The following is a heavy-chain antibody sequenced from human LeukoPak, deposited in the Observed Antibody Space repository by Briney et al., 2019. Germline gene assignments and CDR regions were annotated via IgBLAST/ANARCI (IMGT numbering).Heavy chain of an antibody. CDR3: ASTGSSGWNYFDY. CDR1: GFTFSDCY. V-gene: IGHV3-11*06. Sequence: PGGSLRLSCAASGFTFSDCYMSWIRQAPGKGLEWVSYISSSSSYTNYADSVKGRFTISRDNAKNSLYPQMNSLRAEDTAVYYCASTGSSGWNYFDYWGQGTLVTVSS. CDR2: ISSSSSYT. D-gene: IGHD6-19*01. J-gene: IGHJ4*02.